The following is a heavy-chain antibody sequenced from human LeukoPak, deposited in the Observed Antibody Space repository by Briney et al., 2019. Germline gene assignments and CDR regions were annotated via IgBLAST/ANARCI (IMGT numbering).Heavy chain of an antibody. D-gene: IGHD3-22*01. CDR2: FDPEDGET. CDR1: GYTLTELS. V-gene: IGHV1-24*01. Sequence: ASVKVSCKVSGYTLTELSMHWVRQAPGKGLEWMGGFDPEDGETIYAQKFQGRVTMTEDTSTDTAYMELSSLRSEDTAVYYCARQAYYYDSSGLWDYWGQGTLVTVSS. CDR3: ARQAYYYDSSGLWDY. J-gene: IGHJ4*02.